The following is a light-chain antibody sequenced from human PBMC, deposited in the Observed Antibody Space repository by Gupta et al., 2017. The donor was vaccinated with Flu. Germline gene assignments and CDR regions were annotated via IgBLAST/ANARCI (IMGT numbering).Light chain of an antibody. Sequence: VLPQPPPVSGAPGQRVTISCPGRSPNIGAGYDVPWYQQLPGPAPKVLIYGNNKRPSAGPDRFSGSKSGTSASLAITGLQADDEADYYCQSYDRSRSAHVVFGGGTKLTVL. J-gene: IGLJ2*01. CDR1: SPNIGAGYD. V-gene: IGLV1-40*01. CDR2: GNN. CDR3: QSYDRSRSAHVV.